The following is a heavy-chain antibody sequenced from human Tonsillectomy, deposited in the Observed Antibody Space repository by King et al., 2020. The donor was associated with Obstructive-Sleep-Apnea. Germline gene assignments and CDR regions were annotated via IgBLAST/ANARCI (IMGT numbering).Heavy chain of an antibody. V-gene: IGHV7-4-1*02. CDR1: GYTFTSYA. J-gene: IGHJ4*02. Sequence: QVQLVESGAEFKKPGASVKVSCKAPGYTFTSYAMNWVRPAPGQGLEWVGWINTNTGNPTYAQGFTGRFVFSLDTSVSTAYLQISSLKAEDTAVYYCARETVGFDYWGQGTLVTVSS. CDR2: INTNTGNP. D-gene: IGHD4-23*01. CDR3: ARETVGFDY.